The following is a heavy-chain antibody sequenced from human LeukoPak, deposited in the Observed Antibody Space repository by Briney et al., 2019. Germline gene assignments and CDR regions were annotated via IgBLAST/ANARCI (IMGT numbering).Heavy chain of an antibody. CDR2: IYSNGWT. V-gene: IGHV4-61*02. CDR1: GGSIRTELYY. CDR3: ARGSGWNSFDP. Sequence: SETLSLTCTVSGGSIRTELYYGTWIRQPAGKGLEWIGRIYSNGWTDYNPPLKSRVSISIDTSKNHFSLKMSLATAADTALYYCARGSGWNSFDPRGQGTLVTVSS. J-gene: IGHJ5*02. D-gene: IGHD6-19*01.